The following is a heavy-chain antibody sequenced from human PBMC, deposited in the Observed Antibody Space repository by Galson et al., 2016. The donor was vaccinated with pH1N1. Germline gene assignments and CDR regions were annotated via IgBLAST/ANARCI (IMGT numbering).Heavy chain of an antibody. Sequence: SVKVSCKASGGTFSNYVISWVRQAPGQGLEWMGGIIPIFGTTDYAQKFQGRVTITADKTTSTGYMELTSLRSEDTAVYFCASDSKVYYGSGTSIQDHFYYGMDVWGQGTTVTVSS. CDR1: GGTFSNYV. CDR3: ASDSKVYYGSGTSIQDHFYYGMDV. V-gene: IGHV1-69*06. D-gene: IGHD3-10*01. CDR2: IIPIFGTT. J-gene: IGHJ6*02.